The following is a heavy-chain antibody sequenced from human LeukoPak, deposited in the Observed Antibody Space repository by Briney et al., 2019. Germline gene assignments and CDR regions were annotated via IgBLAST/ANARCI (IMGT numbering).Heavy chain of an antibody. CDR1: GYTFTGYY. CDR3: ARVQGIVVVPAAISWFDP. D-gene: IGHD2-2*01. J-gene: IGHJ5*02. CDR2: INPNSGGT. V-gene: IGHV1-2*02. Sequence: ASVKVSCKASGYTFTGYYMHWVRQAPGQGLEWMGWINPNSGGTNYAQKFQGRVTMTRDTSISTAYMELSRLRSDDTAVYYCARVQGIVVVPAAISWFDPWGQGTLVTVSS.